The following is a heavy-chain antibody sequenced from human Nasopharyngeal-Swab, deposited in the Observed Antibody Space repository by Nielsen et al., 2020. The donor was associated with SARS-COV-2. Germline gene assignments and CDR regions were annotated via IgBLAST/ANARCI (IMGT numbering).Heavy chain of an antibody. CDR1: GGSISSGGYY. D-gene: IGHD3-3*01. Sequence: LRLSCTVSGGSISSGGYYWSWIRQHPGKGLEWIGYIYYSGSTYYNPSLKSRVTISVDTSKNQFSLKLSSVTAADTAVYYCARVGRITIFGVVSWFDPWGQGTLVTVSS. CDR3: ARVGRITIFGVVSWFDP. V-gene: IGHV4-31*03. CDR2: IYYSGST. J-gene: IGHJ5*02.